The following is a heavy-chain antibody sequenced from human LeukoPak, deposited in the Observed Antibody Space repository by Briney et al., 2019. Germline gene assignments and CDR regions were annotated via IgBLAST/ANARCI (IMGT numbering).Heavy chain of an antibody. CDR1: GFTFGTYS. CDR2: ISSSGSYI. Sequence: ESGGGLVKPRGSLRLSCAASGFTFGTYSMNWVRQAPGKGLEWVSSISSSGSYIYYADSVKGRFPISRDNAKNSLYLQMNSLRAEDTAVYYCARAEEFTMIVVVISYFDYWGQGTLVTVSS. D-gene: IGHD3-22*01. V-gene: IGHV3-21*01. J-gene: IGHJ4*02. CDR3: ARAEEFTMIVVVISYFDY.